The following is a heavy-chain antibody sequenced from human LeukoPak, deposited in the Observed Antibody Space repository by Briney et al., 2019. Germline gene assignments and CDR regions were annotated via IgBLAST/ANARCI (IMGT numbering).Heavy chain of an antibody. CDR2: IYYSGST. Sequence: SETLSLTCTVSGGSISSSSYYWGWIRQPPGKGLEWIGSIYYSGSTYYNPSLKSRVTISVDASKNQFSLKLSSVTAADTAVYYCARVIVGAPGDNPSDAFDIWGQGTMVTVSS. D-gene: IGHD1-26*01. J-gene: IGHJ3*02. CDR3: ARVIVGAPGDNPSDAFDI. CDR1: GGSISSSSYY. V-gene: IGHV4-39*01.